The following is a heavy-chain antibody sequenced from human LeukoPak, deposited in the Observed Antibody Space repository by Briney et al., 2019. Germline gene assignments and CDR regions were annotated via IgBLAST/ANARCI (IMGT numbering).Heavy chain of an antibody. Sequence: SETLSLTCTVSGGSISSYYWSWIRQPPGKGLEWIGEINHSGSTNYSPSLKSRVTISVDTSKNQFSLKLSSVTAADTAVYYCARERISSHTYYYMDVWGKGTTVTVSS. V-gene: IGHV4-34*01. CDR1: GGSISSYY. J-gene: IGHJ6*03. CDR3: ARERISSHTYYYMDV. CDR2: INHSGST. D-gene: IGHD6-13*01.